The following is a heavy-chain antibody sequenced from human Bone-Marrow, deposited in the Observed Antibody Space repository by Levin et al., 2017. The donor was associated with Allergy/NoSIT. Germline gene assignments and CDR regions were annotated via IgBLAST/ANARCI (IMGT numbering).Heavy chain of an antibody. CDR2: VGVSGVST. J-gene: IGHJ4*02. V-gene: IGHV3-23*01. CDR1: GFNPDDYP. CDR3: ARGGYTDFGFDS. D-gene: IGHD3-3*01. Sequence: PGGSLRLSCGVAGFNPDDYPIHWVRQSPGKVLEWVAGVGVSGVSTFYADSVKGRFTLSTDRNKNTVNIDMDRVTAEDTAIYYCARGGYTDFGFDSWGQGTRVTVSS.